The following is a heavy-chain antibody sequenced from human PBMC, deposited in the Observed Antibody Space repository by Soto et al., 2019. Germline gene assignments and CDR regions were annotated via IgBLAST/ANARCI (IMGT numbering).Heavy chain of an antibody. Sequence: VQLVESGGGLVQPGGSLRLSCAASGFTFNTYWLHWVRQAPGKGLVWVSRVNMDGSTTTYADSVKGRFTISRDNAKDTVYLQMDSLRDEDTAVYYCARGAKGQWLVDYWGQGTLVTVSS. V-gene: IGHV3-74*01. J-gene: IGHJ4*02. CDR3: ARGAKGQWLVDY. D-gene: IGHD6-19*01. CDR1: GFTFNTYW. CDR2: VNMDGSTT.